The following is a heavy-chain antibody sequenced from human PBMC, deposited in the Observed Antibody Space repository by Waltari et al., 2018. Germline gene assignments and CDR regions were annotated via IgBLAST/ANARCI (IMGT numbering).Heavy chain of an antibody. D-gene: IGHD2-21*01. CDR2: FYRYGDT. CDR3: ARRPIATPDFSFDI. Sequence: QLQLQESGPGLVKPSETLSLTCTVPGSSSISTYQWGWIRQSPGKGLEWIATFYRYGDTYYNPSLKSRVSISVDTSETQFSLKLSSVTAADTAVYYCARRPIATPDFSFDIWGHGTMVSVSS. V-gene: IGHV4-38-2*02. CDR1: GSSSISTYQ. J-gene: IGHJ3*02.